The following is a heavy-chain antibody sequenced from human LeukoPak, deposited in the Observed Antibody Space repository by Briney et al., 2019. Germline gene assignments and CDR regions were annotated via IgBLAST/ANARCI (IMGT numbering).Heavy chain of an antibody. J-gene: IGHJ6*02. CDR2: IVVGSGNT. V-gene: IGHV1-58*02. CDR1: GFTFTSSA. D-gene: IGHD2-2*01. Sequence: TSVKVSCKASGFTFTSSAMQWVRQARGQRLEWIGWIVVGSGNTNYAQKFQERVTITREMSTSTAYMELSSLRSEDTAVYYCAAGYCSSTSCYVPYSYYGMDVWGQGTTVTVSS. CDR3: AAGYCSSTSCYVPYSYYGMDV.